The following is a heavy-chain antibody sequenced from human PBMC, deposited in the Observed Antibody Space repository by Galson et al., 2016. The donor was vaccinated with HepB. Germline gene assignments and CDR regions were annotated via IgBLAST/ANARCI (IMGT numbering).Heavy chain of an antibody. CDR3: ARGGVTGTHGGY. J-gene: IGHJ4*02. CDR2: IYPGDSDH. D-gene: IGHD1-1*01. CDR1: GYIFTNYW. V-gene: IGHV5-51*01. Sequence: QSGAEVKKPGESLRISCKGSGYIFTNYWIGWVRQMPGKGLEWMGIIYPGDSDHRYSPSFQGQITISADLPITTAYLQWNSLKASDTAIYYCARGGVTGTHGGYWGQGTLVTVSS.